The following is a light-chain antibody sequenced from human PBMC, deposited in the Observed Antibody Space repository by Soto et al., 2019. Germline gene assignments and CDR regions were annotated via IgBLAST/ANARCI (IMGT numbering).Light chain of an antibody. Sequence: DIQMTQSPSTLSASVGDRVTITCRASQDINGWLAWYQQKPGKAPNLLIYDASSLESGVSSRFSGSGSGTEFSLTISSLQPDDSATYYCQQYNSFSLTFGGGTRVEI. CDR3: QQYNSFSLT. CDR1: QDINGW. V-gene: IGKV1-5*01. J-gene: IGKJ4*01. CDR2: DAS.